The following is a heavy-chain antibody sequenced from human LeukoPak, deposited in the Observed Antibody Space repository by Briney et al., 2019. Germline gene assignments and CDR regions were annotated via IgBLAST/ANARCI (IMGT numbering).Heavy chain of an antibody. D-gene: IGHD6-6*01. Sequence: EASVKVSCKASGYTFTSYGISWVRQAPGQGLEWMGWISAYNGNTNYAQKLQGRVTMTTDTSTSTAYMELRSLRSDDTAVYYCARENREYSSSPGWFDPWGQGTLVTVSS. CDR1: GYTFTSYG. CDR3: ARENREYSSSPGWFDP. V-gene: IGHV1-18*01. J-gene: IGHJ5*02. CDR2: ISAYNGNT.